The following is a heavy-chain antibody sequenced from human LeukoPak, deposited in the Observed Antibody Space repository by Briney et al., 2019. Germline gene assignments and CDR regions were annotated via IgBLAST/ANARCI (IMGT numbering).Heavy chain of an antibody. CDR1: GFTFSSYG. V-gene: IGHV3-30*02. CDR3: ARHSIYTSSSGGLDY. CDR2: IWYDGNDK. D-gene: IGHD6-6*01. J-gene: IGHJ4*02. Sequence: PGGSLRLSCTASGFTFSSYGMHWVRQAPGKGLEGVAFIWYDGNDKYYLDSVKGRFTISRDISKNTLHLQMNSLRPEDTAVYYCARHSIYTSSSGGLDYWGQGTLVTVSS.